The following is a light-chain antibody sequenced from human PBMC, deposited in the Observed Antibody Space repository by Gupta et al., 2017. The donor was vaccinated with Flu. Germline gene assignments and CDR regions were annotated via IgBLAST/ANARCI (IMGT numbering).Light chain of an antibody. CDR3: SASETTTTRGV. CDR1: SRSSIGYNY. V-gene: IGLV2-14*04. CDR2: DDS. J-gene: IGLJ2*01. Sequence: IHINSAGPSRSSIGYNYVYWYHQHSGTAPKLLICDDSKRHAGVPTRFSGSKSGTSASLLITGIQAEDEADYYCSASETTTTRGVFGGGTKLTVL.